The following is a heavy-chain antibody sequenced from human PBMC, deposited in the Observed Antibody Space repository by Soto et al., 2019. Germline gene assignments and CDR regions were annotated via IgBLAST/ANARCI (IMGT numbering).Heavy chain of an antibody. Sequence: SQTLSLTCGISGDSVSSNSAAWNWIRQSPSRGLEWLGRTYYRSKWYNDYAVSVKSRITINPDTSKNQFSLQLNSVTPEDTAVYYCARARTASGYSYGYYYYYGMDVWGQGTTVTVSS. V-gene: IGHV6-1*01. CDR1: GDSVSSNSAA. CDR2: TYYRSKWYN. CDR3: ARARTASGYSYGYYYYYGMDV. J-gene: IGHJ6*02. D-gene: IGHD5-18*01.